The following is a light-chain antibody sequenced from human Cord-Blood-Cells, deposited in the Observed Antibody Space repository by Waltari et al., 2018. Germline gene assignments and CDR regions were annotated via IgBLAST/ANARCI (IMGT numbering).Light chain of an antibody. CDR1: QSISSY. V-gene: IGKV1-39*01. Sequence: DIQLTQSPSSLSASVGDRVTITCRASQSISSYLNWYQQKPGKAPKLLIYAASSLQSGVPSRFSGSGSGTDFTLTISSLQPEDFGTYCGQQSYSTPWTFGQGTKVEIK. CDR3: QQSYSTPWT. CDR2: AAS. J-gene: IGKJ1*01.